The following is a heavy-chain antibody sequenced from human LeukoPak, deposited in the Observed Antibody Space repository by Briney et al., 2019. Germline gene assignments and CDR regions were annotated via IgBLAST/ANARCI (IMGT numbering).Heavy chain of an antibody. CDR1: GYTFTGYY. CDR2: INPNSGGT. V-gene: IGHV1-2*06. Sequence: VASVKVSCKASGYTFTGYYMHWVRQAPGQGLEWMGRINPNSGGTNYAQKFQGRVTMARDTSISTAYMELSRLRSDDTAAYYCARSRTAVAGFDYWGQGTLVTVSS. CDR3: ARSRTAVAGFDY. D-gene: IGHD6-19*01. J-gene: IGHJ4*02.